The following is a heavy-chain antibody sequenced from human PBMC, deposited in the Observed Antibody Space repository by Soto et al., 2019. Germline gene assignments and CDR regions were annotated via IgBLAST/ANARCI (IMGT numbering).Heavy chain of an antibody. CDR1: GGSISSYY. J-gene: IGHJ3*02. CDR2: IYYSGST. V-gene: IGHV4-59*08. Sequence: QVQLQESGPGLVKPSETLSLTCTDSGGSISSYYWSWIRQPPGKGLEWIGYIYYSGSTNYNPSLKSRVTISVDTSKNQFSLKLSSVTAADTAVYYRARLSYSSGWTDAFDIWGQGTMVTVSS. D-gene: IGHD6-19*01. CDR3: ARLSYSSGWTDAFDI.